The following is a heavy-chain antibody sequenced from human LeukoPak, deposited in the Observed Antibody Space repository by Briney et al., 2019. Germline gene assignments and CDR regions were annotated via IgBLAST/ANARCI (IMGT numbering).Heavy chain of an antibody. Sequence: PEGSLRLSCAASGFSFSSNAMNWVRQAPGKGLEWVSAIDDSGDSTYYADSVKGRFTISRDNSRNRLYLQMDSLRGDDTALYYCEKGVYDYWGQGTLVTVSS. CDR2: IDDSGDST. CDR3: EKGVYDY. D-gene: IGHD3-10*01. V-gene: IGHV3-23*01. J-gene: IGHJ4*02. CDR1: GFSFSSNA.